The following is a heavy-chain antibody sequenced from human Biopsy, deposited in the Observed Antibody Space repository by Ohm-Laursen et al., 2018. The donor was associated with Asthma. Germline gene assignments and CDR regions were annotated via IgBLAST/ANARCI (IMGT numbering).Heavy chain of an antibody. CDR1: GGTFSNFA. CDR2: TMTVFGTT. D-gene: IGHD6-19*01. CDR3: ARCQVGYSSGWSLLLKKIYYSGMDV. V-gene: IGHV1-69*13. J-gene: IGHJ6*02. Sequence: ASVKVSCKAPGGTFSNFAISWVRQAPGQGLEWLGGTMTVFGTTNYAQKFQGRVTITADESTSTAYMGVTSLRSEDPAIYYCARCQVGYSSGWSLLLKKIYYSGMDVWGQGTAVTVSS.